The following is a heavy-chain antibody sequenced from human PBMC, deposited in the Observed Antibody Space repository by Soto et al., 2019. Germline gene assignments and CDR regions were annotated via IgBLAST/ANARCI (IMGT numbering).Heavy chain of an antibody. V-gene: IGHV3-74*01. CDR3: NRDRNSYYMDV. CDR1: HFPFSKYR. J-gene: IGHJ6*03. CDR2: IKHDGTA. Sequence: GAVSLHCAASHFPFSKYRMHWIRHAPRKGLDGVSRIKHDGTARHADSVEDRYTITRDNAKNTLHLQMNSQRTEHTATYFCNRDRNSYYMDVWGKGTTVTVSS.